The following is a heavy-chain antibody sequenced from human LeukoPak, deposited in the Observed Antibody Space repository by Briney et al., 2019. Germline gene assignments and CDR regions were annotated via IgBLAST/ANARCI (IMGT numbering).Heavy chain of an antibody. J-gene: IGHJ4*02. V-gene: IGHV4-39*01. CDR1: GGSISSGSYH. CDR3: ARCVVSRGYSFDY. D-gene: IGHD4-23*01. Sequence: SETLSLTCTVSGGSISSGSYHWAWIRQPPGKGLEWIGTIHYSGTTYYNPSLKSRVTVSVDTSKNQFSLRLTSVTAADTSVYYCARCVVSRGYSFDYWGQGTLVTVSS. CDR2: IHYSGTT.